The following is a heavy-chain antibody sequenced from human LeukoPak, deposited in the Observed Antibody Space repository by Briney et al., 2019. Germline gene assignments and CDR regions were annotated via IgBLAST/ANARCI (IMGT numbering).Heavy chain of an antibody. CDR1: GFTVSSNY. V-gene: IGHV3-66*01. J-gene: IGHJ5*02. CDR3: ARGPPADKNWFDP. CDR2: VYNSGST. Sequence: QTGGSLRLSCAASGFTVSSNYMSWVRQAPGKGLEWASVVYNSGSTYYAESVKGRFTISRDNSKNTLYVQMNSLRAEDTAVYYCARGPPADKNWFDPWGQGTLVTVSS.